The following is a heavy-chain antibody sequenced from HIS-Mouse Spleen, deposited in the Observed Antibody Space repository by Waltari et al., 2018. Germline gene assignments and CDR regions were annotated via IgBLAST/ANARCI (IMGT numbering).Heavy chain of an antibody. CDR3: AKGGLMVYAIGDY. J-gene: IGHJ4*02. Sequence: QVQLVESGGGVVQPGRSLRLSCAASGFTCSRYGMHWVRQAPGKGLEWVAVIWYDGSNKYYADSVKGRFTISRDNSKNTLYLQMNSLRAEDTAVYYCAKGGLMVYAIGDYWGQGTLVTVSS. V-gene: IGHV3-33*06. CDR1: GFTCSRYG. D-gene: IGHD2-8*01. CDR2: IWYDGSNK.